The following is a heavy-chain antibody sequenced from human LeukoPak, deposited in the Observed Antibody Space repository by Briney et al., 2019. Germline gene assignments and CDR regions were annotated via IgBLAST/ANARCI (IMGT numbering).Heavy chain of an antibody. CDR3: ARDLVQ. CDR1: GFTVSNNY. CDR2: INSDDST. V-gene: IGHV3-66*01. J-gene: IGHJ4*02. Sequence: GGSLRLSCAASGFTVSNNYMSWVRQAPGKGLERVSLINSDDSTDYADSVRGRFTISRDNSKNTLYLQMNTLRGEDTAVYFCARDLVQWGQGTLVTVSS.